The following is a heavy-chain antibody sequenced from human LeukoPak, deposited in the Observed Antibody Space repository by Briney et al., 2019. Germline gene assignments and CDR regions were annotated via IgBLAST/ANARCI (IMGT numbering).Heavy chain of an antibody. CDR2: IYHSGSA. J-gene: IGHJ4*02. CDR1: GYSISSGYY. CDR3: ARRPESPITGFDF. Sequence: SETLSLTCAVSGYSISSGYYWGRIRQPPGKGLEWIGSIYHSGSAYYNPSLKSRVTISVDTSKNQFSLRLSSVTAADTAMYYCARRPESPITGFDFWGQGALVAVSS. V-gene: IGHV4-38-2*01. D-gene: IGHD1-14*01.